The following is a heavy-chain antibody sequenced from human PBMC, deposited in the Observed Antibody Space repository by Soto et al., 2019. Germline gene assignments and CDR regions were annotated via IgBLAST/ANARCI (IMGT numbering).Heavy chain of an antibody. CDR3: AKCRAITLFVVITAFDS. J-gene: IGHJ4*02. V-gene: IGHV3-23*01. D-gene: IGHD3-3*01. Sequence: EVQLLESGGDFKQPGGSLRLSCEGSGFNFSNYALNWVRQAPGKRLEWVSVISGNSGTTYYAASVKGRFTISRDNSKKTLYLQVNSLRADDTADYYCAKCRAITLFVVITAFDSWGQGTLVTVSS. CDR2: ISGNSGTT. CDR1: GFNFSNYA.